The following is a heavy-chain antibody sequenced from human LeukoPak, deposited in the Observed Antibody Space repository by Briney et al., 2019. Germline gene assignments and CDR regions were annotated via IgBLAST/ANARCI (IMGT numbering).Heavy chain of an antibody. CDR2: ISYDGSDK. J-gene: IGHJ4*02. CDR3: ARARPSMWIDY. V-gene: IGHV3-30*04. CDR1: GFTFSSYA. D-gene: IGHD5-12*01. Sequence: GRSLRLSCAASGFTFSSYAMYWVRQAPGKGLEGVAVISYDGSDKFYADSVKGRFTISRDSSKNTLYLQMNSLRPEDTAVYYCARARPSMWIDYWGQGTLVTVSS.